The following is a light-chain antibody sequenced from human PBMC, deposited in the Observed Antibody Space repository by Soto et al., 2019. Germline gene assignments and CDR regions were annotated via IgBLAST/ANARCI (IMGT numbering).Light chain of an antibody. J-gene: IGKJ1*01. Sequence: EVVMTQSPAILSVSPGERATLSCRASQSVNSDLAWYQQKPGQAPRLLIQGASTRATGIPARFSGSGSGTEFTLTISSLQSADFAVYYCQQYKYWPRTFGQGTKVDIK. CDR2: GAS. CDR3: QQYKYWPRT. V-gene: IGKV3-15*01. CDR1: QSVNSD.